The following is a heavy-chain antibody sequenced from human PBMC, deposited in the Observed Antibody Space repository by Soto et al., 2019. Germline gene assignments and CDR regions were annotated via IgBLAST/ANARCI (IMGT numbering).Heavy chain of an antibody. CDR1: GGSISSGDYY. V-gene: IGHV4-61*02. Sequence: SETLSLTCTVSGGSISSGDYYWSWIRQPPGKVLEWIVRIYTSGSTNYNASLKSRVTMSVDTSNNQFSLKLSSVTSAYAAVYYCARGGKGPHCSGGSCPFDYWGQGTLVTVSS. D-gene: IGHD2-15*01. CDR3: ARGGKGPHCSGGSCPFDY. CDR2: IYTSGST. J-gene: IGHJ4*02.